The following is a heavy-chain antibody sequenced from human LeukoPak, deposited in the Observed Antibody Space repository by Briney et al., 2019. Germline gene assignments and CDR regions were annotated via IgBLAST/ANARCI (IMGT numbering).Heavy chain of an antibody. CDR3: ASQHYYDSSGYYHKPPDAFDI. CDR2: INPSGGST. J-gene: IGHJ3*02. D-gene: IGHD3-22*01. V-gene: IGHV1-46*01. Sequence: GASVKVSCKASGYTFTSYGISWVRQAPGQGLEWMGIINPSGGSTSYAQKFQGRVTMTRDTSTSTVYMELSSLRSEDTAVYYCASQHYYDSSGYYHKPPDAFDIWGQGTMVTVSS. CDR1: GYTFTSYG.